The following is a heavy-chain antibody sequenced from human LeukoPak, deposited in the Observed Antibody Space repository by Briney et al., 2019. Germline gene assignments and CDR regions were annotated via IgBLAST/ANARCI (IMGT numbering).Heavy chain of an antibody. CDR3: ARRQGTTLSFDY. CDR2: INAYNGNT. D-gene: IGHD3-9*01. V-gene: IGHV1-18*01. CDR1: GYTFTSYG. Sequence: GASLKVSSKASGYTFTSYGFSWVRQAPGQGLEWMGWINAYNGNTNYAQKLQGRVTMTTDTSTSTAYMELRSLRFDDTAVYYCARRQGTTLSFDYWGQGTLVTVSS. J-gene: IGHJ4*02.